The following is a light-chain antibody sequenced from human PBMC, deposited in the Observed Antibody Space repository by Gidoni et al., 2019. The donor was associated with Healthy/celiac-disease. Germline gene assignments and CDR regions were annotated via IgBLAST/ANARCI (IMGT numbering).Light chain of an antibody. CDR1: QSVSSSY. J-gene: IGKJ2*04. V-gene: IGKV3-20*01. CDR2: GAS. CDR3: QPYGSSPSS. Sequence: ELVLTQSPGTLSLSPGERATLSCRASQSVSSSYLAWYQQKPGQAPRLLIYGASSMATGIPARFSGSCSGTDFTLTISRLEPEDFAVYYFQPYGSSPSSFGQGTKLEIK.